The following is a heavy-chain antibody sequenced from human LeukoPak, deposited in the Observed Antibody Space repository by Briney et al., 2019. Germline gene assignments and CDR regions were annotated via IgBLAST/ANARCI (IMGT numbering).Heavy chain of an antibody. J-gene: IGHJ6*03. CDR2: IIPIFGTA. Sequence: GASVKVSCKASGGTFSSYAISWVRQAPGQGLEWMGGIIPIFGTANYAQKFQGRVTITADKSTSTAYMELSSLRSEDTAVYYCARSITMVRGVLYYYYYYYMDVWGKGTTVTISS. CDR1: GGTFSSYA. CDR3: ARSITMVRGVLYYYYYYYMDV. V-gene: IGHV1-69*06. D-gene: IGHD3-10*01.